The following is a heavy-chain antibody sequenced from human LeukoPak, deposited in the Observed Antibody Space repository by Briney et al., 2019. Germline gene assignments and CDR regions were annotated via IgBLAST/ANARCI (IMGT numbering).Heavy chain of an antibody. V-gene: IGHV4-39*01. Sequence: KPSETLSLTCTVSGASISSSSYYWGWIRQPPGKGLEWIGSVSYSGSTFYNPSLKSRVTISVDTSKNQFSLKLSSVTAADTAVYYCARLASCGGGCGGHFDFWGQGTLVTVSS. CDR1: GASISSSSYY. D-gene: IGHD2-21*02. CDR3: ARLASCGGGCGGHFDF. J-gene: IGHJ4*02. CDR2: VSYSGST.